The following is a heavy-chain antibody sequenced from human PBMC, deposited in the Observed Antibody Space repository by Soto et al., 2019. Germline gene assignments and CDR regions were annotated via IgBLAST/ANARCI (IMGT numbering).Heavy chain of an antibody. CDR3: ASREDYDYVWGSYRQPLEYFQH. CDR1: GGSISSSSYY. Sequence: QLQLQESGPGLVKPSETLSLTCTVSGGSISSSSYYWGWIRQPPGKGLEWIGSIYYSGSTYYNPSLKSRVTISVDTSKSQFSLRLSSVTAADTAVYYCASREDYDYVWGSYRQPLEYFQHWGQGTLVTVSS. D-gene: IGHD3-16*02. J-gene: IGHJ1*01. V-gene: IGHV4-39*01. CDR2: IYYSGST.